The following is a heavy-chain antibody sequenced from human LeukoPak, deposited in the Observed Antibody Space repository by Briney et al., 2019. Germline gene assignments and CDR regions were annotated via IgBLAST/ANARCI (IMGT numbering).Heavy chain of an antibody. CDR1: GVSIPSATW. D-gene: IGHD4-23*01. J-gene: IGHJ4*02. V-gene: IGHV4-4*02. Sequence: PSETLPLTCAVSGVSIPSATWWSWVRQPPGKGLEWIGEIYHSGSTNYNPSLESRVTISLDKSQNQFSLKLSSMTAADTAVYYCAKAVRVPTLVYWGQGKLVTVST. CDR3: AKAVRVPTLVY. CDR2: IYHSGST.